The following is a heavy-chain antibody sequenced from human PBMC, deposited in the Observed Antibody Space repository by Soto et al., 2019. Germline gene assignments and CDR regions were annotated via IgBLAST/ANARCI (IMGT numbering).Heavy chain of an antibody. CDR2: ISYDGSNK. Sequence: QVQLVESGGGVVQPGRSLRLSCAASGFTFSSYAMHWVRQAPGKGLEWVAVISYDGSNKYYADSVKGRFTISRDNSKNTLYLQMNSQRAEDKAVYYCARDYYRFNSGYRFSMDVW. CDR1: GFTFSSYA. J-gene: IGHJ6*01. V-gene: IGHV3-30-3*01. D-gene: IGHD5-12*01. CDR3: ARDYYRFNSGYRFSMDV.